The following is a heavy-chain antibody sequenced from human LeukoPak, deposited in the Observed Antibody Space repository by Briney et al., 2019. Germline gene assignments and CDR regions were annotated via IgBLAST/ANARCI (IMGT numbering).Heavy chain of an antibody. D-gene: IGHD5-12*01. V-gene: IGHV7-4-1*02. J-gene: IGHJ4*02. CDR2: INTNTGTP. Sequence: ASVKVSCKASGYTFSSYTLSWLRQAPGQGLEWMGWINTNTGTPTYAQGFTGRFVFSLDSSVSTAYLQISSLKAEGIAVYYCVRQYSGYESLYFDSWGQGTLVTVSS. CDR3: VRQYSGYESLYFDS. CDR1: GYTFSSYT.